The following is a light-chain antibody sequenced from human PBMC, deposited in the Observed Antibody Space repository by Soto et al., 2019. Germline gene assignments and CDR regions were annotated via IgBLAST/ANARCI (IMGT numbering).Light chain of an antibody. CDR2: DAS. V-gene: IGKV3-20*01. Sequence: EIVLTQSPGTLSLSPGERATLSCRASQSLSSSQLAWYQQKPGQAPRLLIHDASSRATGISDRFTGSGSGTDFTLTITTLEPEDFAVYYCQQYERPPFAFGQGTKVEIK. J-gene: IGKJ2*01. CDR1: QSLSSSQ. CDR3: QQYERPPFA.